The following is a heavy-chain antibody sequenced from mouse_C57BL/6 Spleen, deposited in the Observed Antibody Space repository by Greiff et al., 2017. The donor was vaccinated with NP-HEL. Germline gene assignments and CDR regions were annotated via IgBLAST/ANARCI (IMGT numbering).Heavy chain of an antibody. D-gene: IGHD1-1*01. CDR3: APITTVVEGYYYAMDY. J-gene: IGHJ4*01. Sequence: QVQLQQPGTELVKPGASVKLSCKASGYTFTSYWMHWVKQRPGQGLEWIGNINPSNGGTNYNEKFKSKATLTVDKSSSTAYMQLSSLTSEYSAVYYCAPITTVVEGYYYAMDYWGQGTSVTVSS. CDR2: INPSNGGT. V-gene: IGHV1-53*01. CDR1: GYTFTSYW.